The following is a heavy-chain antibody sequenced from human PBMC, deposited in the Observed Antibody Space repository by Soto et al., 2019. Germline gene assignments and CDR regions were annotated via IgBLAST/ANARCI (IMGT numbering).Heavy chain of an antibody. V-gene: IGHV4-59*01. J-gene: IGHJ6*02. CDR2: IYYSGST. CDR3: ARDTMVRGVLYYYYGMDV. Sequence: SETLSLTCTFSCGSIISYYWSWIRQPPGKGLEWIGYIYYSGSTNYNPSLKSRVTISVDTSKNQFSLKLSSVTAADTAVYYCARDTMVRGVLYYYYGMDVWGQGTTVTVSS. CDR1: CGSIISYY. D-gene: IGHD3-10*01.